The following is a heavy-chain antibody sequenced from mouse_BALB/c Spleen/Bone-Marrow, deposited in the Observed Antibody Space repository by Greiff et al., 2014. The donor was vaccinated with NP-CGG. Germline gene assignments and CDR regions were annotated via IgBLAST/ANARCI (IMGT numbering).Heavy chain of an antibody. Sequence: QVQLQQSGAELVKPGASVKLSCKPSGYTFTSYWIHWVKQRPGQGLEWIGEINPVNGRNDYNEKFKNKATLTVDKSSSTAYMQLSSLTSEDSAVYYCTRYYSWYFDVWGAGTPVTVSS. D-gene: IGHD1-1*01. V-gene: IGHV1S81*02. CDR2: INPVNGRN. CDR1: GYTFTSYW. CDR3: TRYYSWYFDV. J-gene: IGHJ1*01.